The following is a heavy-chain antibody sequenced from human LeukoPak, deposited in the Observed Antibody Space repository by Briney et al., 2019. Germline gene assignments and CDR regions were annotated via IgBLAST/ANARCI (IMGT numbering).Heavy chain of an antibody. V-gene: IGHV4-59*01. CDR3: ARSIKRGLFDY. CDR1: GGSIGFYY. Sequence: SSETLSLTCAGSGGSIGFYYWNWIRQPPGKGLEWIGCVYYNGSSNYNPSLKSRVTISVDTSKIQFSLKLSSVTAADTAVYYCARSIKRGLFDYWGQGSLVTVSS. D-gene: IGHD3-10*01. CDR2: VYYNGSS. J-gene: IGHJ4*02.